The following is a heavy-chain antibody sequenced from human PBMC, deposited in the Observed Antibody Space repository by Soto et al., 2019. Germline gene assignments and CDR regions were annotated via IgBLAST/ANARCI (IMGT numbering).Heavy chain of an antibody. V-gene: IGHV3-30*18. CDR3: AKEGVAGTYYYYYMDV. D-gene: IGHD6-19*01. J-gene: IGHJ6*03. Sequence: GGSLRLSCAASGFTFSSYGMHWVRQAPGKGLEWVAVISYDGSNKYYADSVKGRFTISRDNSKNTLYLQMNSLRAEDTAVYYCAKEGVAGTYYYYYMDVWGKGTTVTVSS. CDR2: ISYDGSNK. CDR1: GFTFSSYG.